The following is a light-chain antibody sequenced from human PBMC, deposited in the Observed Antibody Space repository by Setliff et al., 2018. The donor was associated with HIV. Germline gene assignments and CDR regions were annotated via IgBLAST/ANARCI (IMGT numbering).Light chain of an antibody. CDR2: DVS. CDR3: SSYTTSSTPHVV. V-gene: IGLV2-14*03. Sequence: QSALTQPASVSGSPRQSITISCTGTSSDVGGYNYVSWYQQHPGKAPKLMIYDVSYRPSGVSNRFSGSKSGNTASLTISGLQAEDEADYHCSSYTTSSTPHVVFGGGTKVTVL. CDR1: SSDVGGYNY. J-gene: IGLJ2*01.